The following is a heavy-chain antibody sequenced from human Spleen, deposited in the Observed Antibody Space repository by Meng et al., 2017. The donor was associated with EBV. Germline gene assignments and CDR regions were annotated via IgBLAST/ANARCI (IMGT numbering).Heavy chain of an antibody. CDR3: ARAGYDYIWGSYHTNWFDP. CDR1: GYTCSSYA. V-gene: IGHV1-3*01. Sequence: QGQLVHSGAEVKTPGASRKISCKASGYTCSSYAMHWVRQAPGQGLEWMGWINAGNGNTKYSQKFQGRVTITGDTSASTVYMELSSLRSEDTAVYYCARAGYDYIWGSYHTNWFDPWGQGTLVTVSS. J-gene: IGHJ5*02. CDR2: INAGNGNT. D-gene: IGHD3-16*02.